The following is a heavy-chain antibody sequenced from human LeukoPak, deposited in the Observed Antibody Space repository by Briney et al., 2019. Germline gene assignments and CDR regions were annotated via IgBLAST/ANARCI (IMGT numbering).Heavy chain of an antibody. CDR3: ARGRGIVGATYFDY. CDR2: IYYSGST. Sequence: SETLSLTCTVSGGSISNSDYSWGWIRQPPGKGLECIGTIYYSGSTYYKSSLKSRVTISVDTSKNQFSLKLSSVTAADTAVYYCARGRGIVGATYFDYWGQGTLVTVSS. J-gene: IGHJ4*02. D-gene: IGHD1-26*01. CDR1: GGSISNSDYS. V-gene: IGHV4-39*07.